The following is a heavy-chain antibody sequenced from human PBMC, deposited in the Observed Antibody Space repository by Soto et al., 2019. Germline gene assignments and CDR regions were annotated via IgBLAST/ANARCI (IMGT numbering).Heavy chain of an antibody. CDR3: AKEADISGYYPDY. D-gene: IGHD3-22*01. V-gene: IGHV3-23*01. J-gene: IGHJ4*02. CDR1: GCTFSSYA. CDR2: ISGSGGST. Sequence: GGSLRLSCAASGCTFSSYAMSWVRQAPGKGLEWVSVISGSGGSTHYADSVKGRSTISRDNSKNTLHLQVNSLRGEDTAVYYCAKEADISGYYPDYWGQGTQVTVSS.